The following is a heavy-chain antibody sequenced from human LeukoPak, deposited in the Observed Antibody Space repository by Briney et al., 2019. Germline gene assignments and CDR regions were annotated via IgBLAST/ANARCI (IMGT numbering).Heavy chain of an antibody. D-gene: IGHD2-2*01. J-gene: IGHJ4*02. V-gene: IGHV1-69*13. CDR1: GGTFSSYA. CDR2: IIPIFGTA. CDR3: AWHCSSTSCADY. Sequence: SVKVSCKASGGTFSSYAISWVRQAPGQGLEWMGGIIPIFGTANYAQKFQGRVTITADESTSTAYMELSSLRSEDTAVYYCAWHCSSTSCADYWGQGTLVTVSS.